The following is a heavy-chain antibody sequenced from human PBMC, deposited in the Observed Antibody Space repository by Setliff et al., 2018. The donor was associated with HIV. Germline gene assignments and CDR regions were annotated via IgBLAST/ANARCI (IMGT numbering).Heavy chain of an antibody. CDR2: INPNSGDT. J-gene: IGHJ3*02. CDR3: AREFTVTPGAFDI. V-gene: IGHV1-2*05. CDR1: GYTFTGYY. D-gene: IGHD4-17*01. Sequence: ASVKVSCKASGYTFTGYYMHWVRQAPGQGLEWMGRINPNSGDTNYAQKFQGRVTMTRDMSISTAYMELSRLRSDDTVVYFCAREFTVTPGAFDIWGQGTMVTVSS.